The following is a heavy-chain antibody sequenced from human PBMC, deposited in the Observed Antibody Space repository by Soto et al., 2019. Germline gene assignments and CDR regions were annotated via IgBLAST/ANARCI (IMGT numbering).Heavy chain of an antibody. CDR2: IAGSGDYT. D-gene: IGHD6-19*01. Sequence: GGSLRLSCAASGFTFSSSVMSWVRQAPGQGLEWVSTIAGSGDYTYYADSVRGRFTISRDKSKSALYLQMNSLRVEDTAIYYCAKRDSSGYYYFDYWGQGTLVTVSS. V-gene: IGHV3-23*01. J-gene: IGHJ4*02. CDR1: GFTFSSSV. CDR3: AKRDSSGYYYFDY.